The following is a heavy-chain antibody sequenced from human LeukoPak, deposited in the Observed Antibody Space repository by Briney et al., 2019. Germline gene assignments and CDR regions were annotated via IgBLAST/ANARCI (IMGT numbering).Heavy chain of an antibody. CDR2: LIPIFGTA. Sequence: GASVKVSCKASGGTFSSYAISWVRQAPGQGLEWMGGLIPIFGTANYAQKFQGRVTITADKSTSTAYMELSSLRSEDTAVYYCARDVVSSSSWYYYYYGMDVWGKGTTVTVSS. J-gene: IGHJ6*04. CDR3: ARDVVSSSSWYYYYYGMDV. CDR1: GGTFSSYA. D-gene: IGHD6-13*01. V-gene: IGHV1-69*06.